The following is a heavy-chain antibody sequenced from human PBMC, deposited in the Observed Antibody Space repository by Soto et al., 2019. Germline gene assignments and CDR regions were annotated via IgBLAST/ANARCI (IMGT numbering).Heavy chain of an antibody. CDR1: GFTFSSYS. V-gene: IGHV3-21*01. Sequence: PGGSLRLSCAASGFTFSSYSMNWGRQAPGKGLEWVSSISSSSSYIYYADSVKGRFTISRDNAKNSLYLQMNSLRAEDTAVYYCARGFEKQPRRWGMDVWGQGTTVTVSS. J-gene: IGHJ6*02. D-gene: IGHD6-13*01. CDR3: ARGFEKQPRRWGMDV. CDR2: ISSSSSYI.